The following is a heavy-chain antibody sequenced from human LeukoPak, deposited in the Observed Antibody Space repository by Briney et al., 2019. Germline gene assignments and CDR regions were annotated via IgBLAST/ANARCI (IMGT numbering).Heavy chain of an antibody. CDR1: GGTFSSYA. D-gene: IGHD5-18*01. V-gene: IGHV1-69*06. J-gene: IGHJ6*03. CDR2: IIPIFGTA. Sequence: SVKVSCKASGGTFSSYAISWVRQAPGQGLEWMGGIIPIFGTANYAQKFQGRVTITADKSTSTAYMELSSLRSEDTAVYYCARVARAMVTGLSYYYYYYMDVWGKGTTVTVSS. CDR3: ARVARAMVTGLSYYYYYYMDV.